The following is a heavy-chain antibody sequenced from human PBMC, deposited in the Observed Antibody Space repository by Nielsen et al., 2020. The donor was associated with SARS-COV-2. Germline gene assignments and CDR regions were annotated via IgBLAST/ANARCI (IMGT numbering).Heavy chain of an antibody. J-gene: IGHJ6*02. CDR2: ISYEGSAT. V-gene: IGHV3-30*18. D-gene: IGHD5-24*01. CDR3: AKDPLRGFGMATVYYYYYGMDV. Sequence: WIRQPPGKGLEWVAVISYEGSATYYADSVKGRFTISRDNSKNTLYLQMNSLRAEDTAVYYCAKDPLRGFGMATVYYYYYGMDVWGQGTTVTVSS.